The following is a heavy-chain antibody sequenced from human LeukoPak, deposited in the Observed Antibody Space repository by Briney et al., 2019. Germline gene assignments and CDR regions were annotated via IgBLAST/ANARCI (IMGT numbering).Heavy chain of an antibody. CDR1: GGSISPISSSTYY. J-gene: IGHJ4*02. Sequence: SETLSLTCTVSGGSISPISSSTYYWGWIRQAPGKGLEWIGSLFYGENTHYNPFLKSRATLSVDASNNQFSLKLTSVTAADTAVYYCARARVIPASFDDWGQGTLVTVSS. D-gene: IGHD3-16*02. CDR2: LFYGENT. CDR3: ARARVIPASFDD. V-gene: IGHV4-39*07.